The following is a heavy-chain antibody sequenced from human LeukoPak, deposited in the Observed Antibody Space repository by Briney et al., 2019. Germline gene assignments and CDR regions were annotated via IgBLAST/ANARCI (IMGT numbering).Heavy chain of an antibody. CDR2: INSDGTST. CDR1: GFSFGSYW. J-gene: IGHJ4*02. D-gene: IGHD6-13*01. V-gene: IGHV3-74*01. Sequence: GGSLRLSCAASGFSFGSYWMHWVRQAPGKGPVWVSRINSDGTSTAYADSVKGRFTISRDNAKNTLYLQMNSLRAEDTALYYCVRGSLGHSSSWHDYWGQGTLITVSS. CDR3: VRGSLGHSSSWHDY.